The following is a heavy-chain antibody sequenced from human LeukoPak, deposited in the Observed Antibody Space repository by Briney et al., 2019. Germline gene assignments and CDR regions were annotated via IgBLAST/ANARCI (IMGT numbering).Heavy chain of an antibody. CDR2: ISSSGSTI. CDR3: ARDPGYCSSTSCYKFFDY. J-gene: IGHJ4*02. V-gene: IGHV3-48*04. CDR1: GFTFSSYG. D-gene: IGHD2-2*02. Sequence: GGSLRLSCAASGFTFSSYGMHWVRQAPGKGLEWTSYISSSGSTIYYADSVKGRFTVSRDNAKNSLYLQMNSLRAEDTAVYYCARDPGYCSSTSCYKFFDYWGQGTLVTVSS.